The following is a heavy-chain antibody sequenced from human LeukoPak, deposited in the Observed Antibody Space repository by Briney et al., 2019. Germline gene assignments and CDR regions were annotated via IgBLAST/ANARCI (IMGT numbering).Heavy chain of an antibody. CDR2: IYVDGST. CDR1: GFTISSNY. Sequence: PGGSLRLSCAASGFTISSNYMNWVRQAPGKGLEWVSVIYVDGSTYYADSVKGRFSISRDISKNTLSLQMNSLRAEDTAVYYCARDYMDVWGKGTTVIVSS. V-gene: IGHV3-53*01. J-gene: IGHJ6*03. CDR3: ARDYMDV.